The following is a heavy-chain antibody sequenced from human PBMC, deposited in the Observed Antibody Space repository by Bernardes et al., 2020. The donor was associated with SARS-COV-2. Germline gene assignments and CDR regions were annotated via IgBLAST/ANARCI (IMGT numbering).Heavy chain of an antibody. Sequence: SESLSLTCTVSGVSITSSLYYWAWLRQPPGKGLECIGTISYGGTTYYNPSLETRLTVSRHTSMNQFSLTLRSVTAADTAVYYCARHQGGRDGYYYDFWGQGTLVTVSS. CDR2: ISYGGTT. CDR3: ARHQGGRDGYYYDF. V-gene: IGHV4-39*01. CDR1: GVSITSSLYY. J-gene: IGHJ4*02. D-gene: IGHD2-15*01.